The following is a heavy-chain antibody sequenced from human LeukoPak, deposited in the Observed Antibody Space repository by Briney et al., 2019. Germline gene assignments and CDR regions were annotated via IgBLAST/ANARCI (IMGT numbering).Heavy chain of an antibody. CDR2: IYYSGST. CDR1: GGSISSSSYY. CDR3: ARGTGGDVDY. Sequence: SETLSLTCTVSGGSISSSSYYWGWIRQPPGKGLEWIGSIYYSGSTYYNPSLKSRVTISVDTSKNQFSLKLSSVTAADTAVYYCARGTGGDVDYWGQGTLVTVSS. J-gene: IGHJ4*02. V-gene: IGHV4-39*07. D-gene: IGHD2-8*02.